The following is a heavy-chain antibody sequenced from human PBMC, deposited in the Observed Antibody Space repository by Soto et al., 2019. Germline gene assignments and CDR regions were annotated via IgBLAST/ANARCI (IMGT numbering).Heavy chain of an antibody. D-gene: IGHD6-19*01. CDR3: ARDTGQWLVPIP. CDR1: GGSISSSNYY. V-gene: IGHV4-39*02. Sequence: SETLSLTCTVSGGSISSSNYYWGWIRQPPGKGLEWIGNIYYSGTTFYNPSLKSRVTISVDTSKNQFSLNLSSVTAADTAVYYCARDTGQWLVPIPWGRGTLVTVSS. J-gene: IGHJ5*02. CDR2: IYYSGTT.